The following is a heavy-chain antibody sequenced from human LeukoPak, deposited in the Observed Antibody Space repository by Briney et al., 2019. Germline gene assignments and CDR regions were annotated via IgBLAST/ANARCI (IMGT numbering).Heavy chain of an antibody. CDR1: GFTFSSYE. V-gene: IGHV3-48*03. CDR2: ISSSGSTI. CDR3: ARGGYGLAYYYYGMDV. Sequence: GGSLRLSCPASGFTFSSYEMNWVRQAPGKGLECVSYISSSGSTIYYADSVKGRFTISRDNAKNSLYLQMNSLRAEDTAVYYCARGGYGLAYYYYGMDVWGQGTTVTVSS. D-gene: IGHD5-18*01. J-gene: IGHJ6*02.